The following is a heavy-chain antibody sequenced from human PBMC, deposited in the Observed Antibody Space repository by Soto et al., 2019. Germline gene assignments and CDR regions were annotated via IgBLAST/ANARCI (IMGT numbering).Heavy chain of an antibody. V-gene: IGHV1-3*01. J-gene: IGHJ6*02. Sequence: GASVKVSCKASGYTFTSYAMHWVRQAPGQRLEWMGWINAGNGNTKYSQKFQGRVTITRDTSASTAYMELSSLRSGDTAVYYCARDPGYDFWSGYYPLMDVWGQGTTVTVSS. D-gene: IGHD3-3*01. CDR1: GYTFTSYA. CDR3: ARDPGYDFWSGYYPLMDV. CDR2: INAGNGNT.